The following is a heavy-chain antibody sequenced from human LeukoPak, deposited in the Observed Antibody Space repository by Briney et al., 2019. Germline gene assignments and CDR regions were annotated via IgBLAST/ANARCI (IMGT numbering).Heavy chain of an antibody. CDR2: ISYDGSNK. CDR3: ARDGDYYDSSGYTYFQH. Sequence: PGGSLRLSCAASGFTFSSYAMHWVRQAPGKGLEWVAVISYDGSNKYYADSVKGRFTISRDNSKNTLYLQMNGLRAEDTAVYYCARDGDYYDSSGYTYFQHWGQGTLVTVSS. CDR1: GFTFSSYA. V-gene: IGHV3-30-3*01. D-gene: IGHD3-22*01. J-gene: IGHJ1*01.